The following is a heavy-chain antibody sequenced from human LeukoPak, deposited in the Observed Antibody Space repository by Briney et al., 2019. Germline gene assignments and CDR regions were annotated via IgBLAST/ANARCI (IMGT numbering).Heavy chain of an antibody. V-gene: IGHV3-23*01. CDR1: GFTFSSFA. Sequence: GSLGPSWAASGFTFSSFAMGWDRQAPGEGPGWDSAISGSGGSTYYADSVKGRFTISRDNSKNTLYLQMNSLRAEDTAVYYCAKKEAAMGDDAFDIWGQGTMVTVSS. CDR2: ISGSGGST. D-gene: IGHD2-2*01. CDR3: AKKEAAMGDDAFDI. J-gene: IGHJ3*02.